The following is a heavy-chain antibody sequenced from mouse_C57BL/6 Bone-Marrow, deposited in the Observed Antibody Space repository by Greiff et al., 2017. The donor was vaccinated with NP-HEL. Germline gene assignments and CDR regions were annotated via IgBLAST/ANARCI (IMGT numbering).Heavy chain of an antibody. CDR3: ARSGNWDPYYFDY. CDR1: GFNIKNTY. D-gene: IGHD4-1*01. J-gene: IGHJ2*01. CDR2: IDPANGNT. Sequence: VTLKESVAELVRPGASVKLSCTASGFNIKNTYMHWVKQRPEQGLEWIGRIDPANGNTKYAPKFQGKATITADTSSNTAYLQLSSLTSEDTAIYYCARSGNWDPYYFDYWGQGTTLTVSS. V-gene: IGHV14-3*01.